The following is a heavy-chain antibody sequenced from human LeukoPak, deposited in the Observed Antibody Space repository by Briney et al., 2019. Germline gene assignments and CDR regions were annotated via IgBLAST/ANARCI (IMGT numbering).Heavy chain of an antibody. CDR1: GGSISSYY. V-gene: IGHV4-59*01. CDR3: ARSIAAAGRGYNWFDP. D-gene: IGHD6-13*01. Sequence: PSETLSLTCTVSGGSISSYYWSWIRQPPGKGLEWIGYIYYSGSTNYNPSLKSRVTISVDTSKNQFSLKLSSVTAADTAVYYCARSIAAAGRGYNWFDPWGQGTLVTVSS. J-gene: IGHJ5*02. CDR2: IYYSGST.